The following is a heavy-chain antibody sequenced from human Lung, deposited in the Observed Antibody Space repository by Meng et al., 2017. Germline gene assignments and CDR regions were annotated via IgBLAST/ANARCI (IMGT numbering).Heavy chain of an antibody. CDR2: ISGSGSSP. D-gene: IGHD7-27*01. J-gene: IGHJ4*02. Sequence: EVHLVVSGGGLVQPGGSLRLSCAASGFTFSRYAMSWVRQAPGKGLEWVSAISGSGSSPYYADSVKGRFTISRDNSKNTLYLQMNSLRAEDTAVYYCAKKGWLYWGSGDDYWGQGTLVTVSS. CDR1: GFTFSRYA. V-gene: IGHV3-23*04. CDR3: AKKGWLYWGSGDDY.